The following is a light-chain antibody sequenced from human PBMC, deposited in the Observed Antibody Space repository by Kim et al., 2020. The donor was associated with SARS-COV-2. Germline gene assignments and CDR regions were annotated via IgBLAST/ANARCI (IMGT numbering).Light chain of an antibody. CDR3: QQYNNWAWT. CDR2: GAS. V-gene: IGKV3-15*01. Sequence: EIVMTQSPGTVSVSPGERATLSCRASQSVSSNLAWYQQKPGQNPRLLIYGASTRATGIPARFSGSGSGTEFTLTISSLQSEDFAVYFCQQYNNWAWTFGQGTKVDIK. J-gene: IGKJ1*01. CDR1: QSVSSN.